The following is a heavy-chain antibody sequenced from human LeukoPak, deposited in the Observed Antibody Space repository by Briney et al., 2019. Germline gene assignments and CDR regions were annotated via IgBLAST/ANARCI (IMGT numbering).Heavy chain of an antibody. D-gene: IGHD6-19*01. J-gene: IGHJ4*02. Sequence: GGSLRLSCAVSGYIFSSYGMQGFRQAPGRGVVGVTFIRYDGWNKFFALSVKGRFTISIDTSKNTVSLKMNRVSAEDTAVSHFAKEGVAVGPIMDYRGQGTLVTVSS. CDR3: AKEGVAVGPIMDY. CDR2: IRYDGWNK. V-gene: IGHV3-30*02. CDR1: GYIFSSYG.